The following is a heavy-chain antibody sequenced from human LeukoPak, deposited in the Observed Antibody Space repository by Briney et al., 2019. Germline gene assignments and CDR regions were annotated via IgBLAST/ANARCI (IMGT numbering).Heavy chain of an antibody. CDR1: GGSISSYY. J-gene: IGHJ5*02. V-gene: IGHV4-59*01. D-gene: IGHD4-17*01. CDR3: ARGWGDYPSWFDP. Sequence: SETLSLTCTVSGGSISSYYWSWIRQPPGKGLEWIGYIYYSGSTNYNPSLKSRVTISVDTSKNQFSLKLSSVTAADTAVYYCARGWGDYPSWFDPWGQGTLVTVSS. CDR2: IYYSGST.